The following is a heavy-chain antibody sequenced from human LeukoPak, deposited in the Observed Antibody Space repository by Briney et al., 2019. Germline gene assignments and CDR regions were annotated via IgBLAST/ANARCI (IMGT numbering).Heavy chain of an antibody. CDR1: GFISSDYY. CDR3: ARRYCTPSSCCSDY. V-gene: IGHV3-11*01. CDR2: ISDGGRPL. J-gene: IGHJ4*02. D-gene: IGHD2-8*01. Sequence: PGGSLRLSCAASGFISSDYYMSWIRQAPGKGLEWVSFISDGGRPLHYADSVKGRFTISRDNAKNSLYLQMNSLRDEDTAVYFCARRYCTPSSCCSDYWGQGALVTVSS.